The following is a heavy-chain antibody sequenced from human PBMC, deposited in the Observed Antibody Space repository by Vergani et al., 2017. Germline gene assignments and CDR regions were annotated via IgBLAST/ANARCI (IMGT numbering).Heavy chain of an antibody. J-gene: IGHJ4*02. CDR2: IIPIRGIA. D-gene: IGHD6-13*01. V-gene: IGHV1-69*02. CDR1: GGTFSSYT. CDR3: ARVDSRTRCIDY. Sequence: QVQLVQSGAEVKKPGSSVKVSCKASGGTFSSYTISWVRQAPGQGLDWMGRIIPIRGIANYAQKFQGRVTITADKSTSTAYMELSSLRSEDTAVYYCARVDSRTRCIDYWGQGTLVTVSS.